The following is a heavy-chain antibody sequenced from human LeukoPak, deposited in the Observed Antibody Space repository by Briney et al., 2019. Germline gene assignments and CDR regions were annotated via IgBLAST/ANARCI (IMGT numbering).Heavy chain of an antibody. D-gene: IGHD2-15*01. Sequence: PGGSLRLSCAASGFTVSSNYMSWVRQAPGKGLEWVSVIYSGGSTYYADSVKGRFTISRDNSKNTLSLQMNSLRAEDTAVYYCARGFCSGGSCYFDYWGQGTLVTVSS. V-gene: IGHV3-66*01. J-gene: IGHJ4*02. CDR2: IYSGGST. CDR1: GFTVSSNY. CDR3: ARGFCSGGSCYFDY.